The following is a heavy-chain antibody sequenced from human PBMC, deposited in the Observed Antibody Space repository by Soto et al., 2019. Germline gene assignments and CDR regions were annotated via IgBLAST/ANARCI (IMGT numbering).Heavy chain of an antibody. CDR2: IYYSGST. CDR3: SRDFSNYYDSSGYYWGYGAFDI. CDR1: GGSISSYY. V-gene: IGHV4-59*12. J-gene: IGHJ3*02. D-gene: IGHD3-22*01. Sequence: SETLSLTCTVSGGSISSYYWCWIRQPPGKGLEWIGYIYYSGSTNYNPSLKSRVTISVDTSKNQLFMKLTSVTAADTAVYYCSRDFSNYYDSSGYYWGYGAFDIWGQGTVVTVSS.